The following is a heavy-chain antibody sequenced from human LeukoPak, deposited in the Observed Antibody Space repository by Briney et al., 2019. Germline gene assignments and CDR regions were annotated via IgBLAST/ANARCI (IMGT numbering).Heavy chain of an antibody. CDR3: ARDLDSGDIPY. Sequence: PGESLKISCQASGYTFTARFIHWVRQVPGQGLEWMGWINPNSGGALYAQKFRGRVTMTGDTFTNTAFMELTSLTSDDTAVYYCARDLDSGDIPYWGQGTLVTVSS. V-gene: IGHV1-2*02. D-gene: IGHD3/OR15-3a*01. CDR1: GYTFTARF. J-gene: IGHJ4*02. CDR2: INPNSGGA.